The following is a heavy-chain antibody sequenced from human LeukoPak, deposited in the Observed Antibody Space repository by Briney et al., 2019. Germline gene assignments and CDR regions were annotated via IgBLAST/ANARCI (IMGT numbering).Heavy chain of an antibody. Sequence: GGSLRLSCEASGFTVSSNYMSWVRQAPGKGLEWVSVIYSGGSTYYADSVKGRFTISRDNSKNTLYLQMNSLRAEDTAVYYCARDGNSGSYAGHDAFDIWGQGTMVTVSS. J-gene: IGHJ3*02. D-gene: IGHD1-26*01. CDR1: GFTVSSNY. CDR3: ARDGNSGSYAGHDAFDI. V-gene: IGHV3-53*01. CDR2: IYSGGST.